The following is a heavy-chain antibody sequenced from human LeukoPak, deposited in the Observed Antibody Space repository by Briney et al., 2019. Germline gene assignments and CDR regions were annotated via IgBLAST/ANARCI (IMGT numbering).Heavy chain of an antibody. V-gene: IGHV3-33*01. D-gene: IGHD4-11*01. CDR1: GFTFSNYG. J-gene: IGHJ4*02. CDR2: IWYDGSNK. CDR3: ARYYSNSLDY. Sequence: GGSLRLSCAASGFTFSNYGMHWVRQAPGKGLEWVAVIWYDGSNKYCADSVKGRFTISRDNSKNMLYLQMSSLRAEDTAVYYCARYYSNSLDYWGQGTLVTVSS.